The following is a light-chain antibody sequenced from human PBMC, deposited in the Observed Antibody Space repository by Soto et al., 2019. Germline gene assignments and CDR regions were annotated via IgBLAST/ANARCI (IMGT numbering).Light chain of an antibody. CDR2: DAS. CDR1: QSVGDH. Sequence: EIVLTQYPATLSLSPGERATLSCRASQSVGDHLAWYQQKPGQAPRLLIYDASNRANGIPARFSGSGSGTDFTLAISSLEPEDFAVYYCQQRSNWPPVTFGGGTKVDIK. CDR3: QQRSNWPPVT. V-gene: IGKV3-11*01. J-gene: IGKJ4*01.